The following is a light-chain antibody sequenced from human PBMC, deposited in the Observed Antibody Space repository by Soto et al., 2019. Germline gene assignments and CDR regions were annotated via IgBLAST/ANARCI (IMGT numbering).Light chain of an antibody. CDR2: EVS. V-gene: IGLV2-14*01. Sequence: QSALTQPASVSGSPGQSITISCTGTSSDVGGYNYVSWYQQHPGKAPKLMIYEVSNRPSGVSNRFSGSTSGNTASLTISGLQAEDEADYHCSSYTSSSIWVFGGGTKLTVL. CDR3: SSYTSSSIWV. J-gene: IGLJ3*02. CDR1: SSDVGGYNY.